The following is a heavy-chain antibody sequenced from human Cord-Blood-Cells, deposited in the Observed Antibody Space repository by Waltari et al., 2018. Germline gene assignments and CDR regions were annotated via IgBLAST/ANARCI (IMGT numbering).Heavy chain of an antibody. Sequence: QVQLVPTGAEVKKPGASVKVPCKASGYTFTSYDIKWVRQATGQGLEWMGWMNPNSGNTGYAQKFQGRVTMTRNTSISTAYMELSSLRSEDTAVYYCARFLDPGSGKKWYFDLWGRGTLVTVSS. CDR2: MNPNSGNT. V-gene: IGHV1-8*01. CDR3: ARFLDPGSGKKWYFDL. J-gene: IGHJ2*01. D-gene: IGHD3-3*01. CDR1: GYTFTSYD.